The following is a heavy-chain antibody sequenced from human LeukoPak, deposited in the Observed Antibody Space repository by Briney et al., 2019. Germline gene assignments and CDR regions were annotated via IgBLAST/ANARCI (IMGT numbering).Heavy chain of an antibody. CDR1: GFTFSSYG. Sequence: GGSLRLSCAASGFTFSSYGMHWVRQAPGKGLEWVAFIRYDGISKYYADSVKGRFTISRDNSKNTLYLQMNSLRAEDTAVYYCARVGATTWYWGQGTLVTVSS. CDR3: ARVGATTWY. CDR2: IRYDGISK. V-gene: IGHV3-30*02. J-gene: IGHJ4*02. D-gene: IGHD1-26*01.